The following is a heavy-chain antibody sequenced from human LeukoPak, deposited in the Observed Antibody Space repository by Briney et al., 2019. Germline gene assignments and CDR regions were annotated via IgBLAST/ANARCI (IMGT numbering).Heavy chain of an antibody. CDR1: GGSISSGGYY. CDR3: ARDGPPAHGQDFPVDYYYGMDV. D-gene: IGHD2/OR15-2a*01. V-gene: IGHV4-31*03. Sequence: PSQTLSLTCTVSGGSISSGGYYWSWIRQHPGKGLEWIGYIYYSGSTYYNPSLKSRVTISVDTSKNQFSLKLSSVTAEDTAVYYCARDGPPAHGQDFPVDYYYGMDVWGQGTTVTVSS. J-gene: IGHJ6*02. CDR2: IYYSGST.